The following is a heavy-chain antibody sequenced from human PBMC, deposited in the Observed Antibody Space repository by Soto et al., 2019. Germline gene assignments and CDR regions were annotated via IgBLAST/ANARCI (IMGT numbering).Heavy chain of an antibody. D-gene: IGHD2-15*01. CDR2: TNSDGSVS. J-gene: IGHJ6*03. V-gene: IGHV3-74*01. CDR1: GFTFSNYW. CDR3: ARGDCVGGTCYSSAGSFYYYMDV. Sequence: EVQLVESGGGLVQPGGSLRLSCAASGFTFSNYWMYWVRQAPGKGLVWVSRTNSDGSVSSYADSVKGRLTISRDNVKNTLYLQMNSLRAEDTAVYYCARGDCVGGTCYSSAGSFYYYMDVWGKGTTVTVFS.